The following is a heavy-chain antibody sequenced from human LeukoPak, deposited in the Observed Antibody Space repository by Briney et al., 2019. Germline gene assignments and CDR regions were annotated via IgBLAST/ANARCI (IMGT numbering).Heavy chain of an antibody. CDR2: IYYSGST. J-gene: IGHJ3*02. CDR3: ARFSDYGSGIYAFDI. CDR1: GGPISRSSYY. Sequence: SETLSLTCTVSGGPISRSSYYWGWFRKPPGKGLEWIGSIYYSGSTYYNPSLKRRVTISVDTSKNQFSLKLSSVTAADTAVYYCARFSDYGSGIYAFDIWGQGTMVTVSS. D-gene: IGHD3-10*01. V-gene: IGHV4-39*01.